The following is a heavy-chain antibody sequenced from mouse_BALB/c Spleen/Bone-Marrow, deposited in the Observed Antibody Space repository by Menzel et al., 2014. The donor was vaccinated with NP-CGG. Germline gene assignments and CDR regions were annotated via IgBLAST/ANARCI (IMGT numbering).Heavy chain of an antibody. CDR3: ARWAFDAWFAY. V-gene: IGHV1-9*01. J-gene: IGHJ3*01. CDR2: ILPGSGNT. D-gene: IGHD3-1*01. Sequence: VQLQQSGAELMKPGASVKVSCKATGYTFSSYWIEWAKQRPGHGLEWIGEILPGSGNTNYNEKFKGKATLTADTSSNTAYMQLSSLTSEDSAVYYCARWAFDAWFAYWGQGTLVTVSA. CDR1: GYTFSSYW.